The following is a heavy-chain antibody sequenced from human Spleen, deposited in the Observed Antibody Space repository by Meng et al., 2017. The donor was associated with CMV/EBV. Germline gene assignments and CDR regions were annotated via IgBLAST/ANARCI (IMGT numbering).Heavy chain of an antibody. J-gene: IGHJ4*02. CDR2: ISSSSSYI. Sequence: GESLKISCAASGFTFSSYSMNWVRQAPGKGLEWVSSISSSSSYIYYADSVKGRFTIARDNAKNSLYLQMNSLRAEDTAVYYCARGRRQLAGYYWGQGTLVTVSS. CDR1: GFTFSSYS. CDR3: ARGRRQLAGYY. D-gene: IGHD6-13*01. V-gene: IGHV3-21*01.